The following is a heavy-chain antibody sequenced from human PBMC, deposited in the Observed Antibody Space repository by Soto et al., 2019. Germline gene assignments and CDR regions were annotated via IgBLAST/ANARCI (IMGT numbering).Heavy chain of an antibody. J-gene: IGHJ4*02. CDR1: GCTFTSYA. V-gene: IGHV1-3*01. CDR2: INAGNGNT. CDR3: ANGHDSGSYVPGY. D-gene: IGHD1-26*01. Sequence: ASVKVSCKASGCTFTSYAMHWVRQAPGQRLEWMGWINAGNGNTKYSQKFQGRVTITRDTSASTAYMELSSLRSEDTAVYYCANGHDSGSYVPGYWGQGTLVTVSS.